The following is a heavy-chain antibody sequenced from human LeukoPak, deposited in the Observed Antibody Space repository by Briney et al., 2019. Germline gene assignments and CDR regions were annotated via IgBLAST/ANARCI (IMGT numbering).Heavy chain of an antibody. Sequence: GGSLRLSCAASGFTFSSYGMHWVRQAPGKGLEWVAFIRYDGSNKYYADSVKGRFTISRDNSKNTLYLQMNSLRAEDTAVYYCAKGSGYSSSWGSDDWGQGTLVTVSS. CDR3: AKGSGYSSSWGSDD. CDR2: IRYDGSNK. D-gene: IGHD6-13*01. V-gene: IGHV3-30*02. J-gene: IGHJ4*02. CDR1: GFTFSSYG.